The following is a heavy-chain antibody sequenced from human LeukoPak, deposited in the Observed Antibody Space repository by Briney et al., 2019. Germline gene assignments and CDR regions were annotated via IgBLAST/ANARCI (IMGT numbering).Heavy chain of an antibody. CDR2: IYTSGST. Sequence: SETLSLTCTVSGGSISSYYWSWIRQPPGKGLEWIGRIYTSGSTNYNPSLKSRVTISVDTSKNQFSLKLSSVTAADTAVYYCARLSPTRPYYYYYMDVWGKGTTVTISS. J-gene: IGHJ6*03. CDR3: ARLSPTRPYYYYYMDV. CDR1: GGSISSYY. D-gene: IGHD2-2*01. V-gene: IGHV4-4*08.